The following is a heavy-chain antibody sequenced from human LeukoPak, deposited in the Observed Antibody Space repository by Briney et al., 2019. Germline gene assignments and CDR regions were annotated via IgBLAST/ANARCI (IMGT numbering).Heavy chain of an antibody. J-gene: IGHJ6*03. CDR3: AKDSGGTYFYYYYYMDV. CDR1: GFTFSTYA. V-gene: IGHV3-23*01. CDR2: ISAGGATI. Sequence: GGSLRLSCAASGFTFSTYAMSWVRLAPGKGLEWVSAISAGGATIYYADSVKGRFTVSRDNSKNTLYLQINSLRAEDTAVYYCAKDSGGTYFYYYYYMDVWGKGTTVTVSS. D-gene: IGHD1-26*01.